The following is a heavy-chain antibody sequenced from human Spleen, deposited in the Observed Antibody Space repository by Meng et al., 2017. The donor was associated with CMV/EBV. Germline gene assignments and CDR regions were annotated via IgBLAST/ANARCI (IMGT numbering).Heavy chain of an antibody. V-gene: IGHV3-30-3*01. CDR2: ISYDGSNK. J-gene: IGHJ4*02. CDR1: GFTFSSYA. Sequence: GGSLRLSCAASGFTFSSYAMHWVRQAPGKGLEWVAVISYDGSNKYYADSVKGRFTISRDNSKNTLYLQMNSLRAEDTAVYYCAREGSTSLGSHFDYWGQGTLVTVSS. D-gene: IGHD2-2*01. CDR3: AREGSTSLGSHFDY.